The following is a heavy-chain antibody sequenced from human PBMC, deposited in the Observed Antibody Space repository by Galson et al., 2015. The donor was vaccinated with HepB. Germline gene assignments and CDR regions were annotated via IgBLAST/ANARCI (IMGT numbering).Heavy chain of an antibody. CDR2: ISYDGSNK. V-gene: IGHV3-30-3*01. D-gene: IGHD3-10*01. J-gene: IGHJ6*02. CDR3: ARDHLRSGSYYNADHYYGMDV. CDR1: GFTFSSYA. Sequence: SLRLSCAASGFTFSSYAMHWVRQAPGKGLEWVAVISYDGSNKYYADSVKGRFTISRDNSKNTLYLQMNSLRAEDTAVYYCARDHLRSGSYYNADHYYGMDVWGQGTTVTVSS.